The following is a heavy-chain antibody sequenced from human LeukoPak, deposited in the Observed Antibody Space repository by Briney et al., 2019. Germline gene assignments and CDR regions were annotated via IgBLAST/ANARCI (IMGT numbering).Heavy chain of an antibody. CDR1: GFTFDDYG. D-gene: IGHD2-15*01. V-gene: IGHV3-20*04. J-gene: IGHJ4*02. Sequence: GGSLRLSCAASGFTFDDYGMSWVRQAPGKGLEWVSGINWNGGSTGYAGSVKGRFTISRDNAKNSLYLQMNSLRAEDTALYYCARELGYCSGGSCERNYYFDYWGQGTLVTVSS. CDR2: INWNGGST. CDR3: ARELGYCSGGSCERNYYFDY.